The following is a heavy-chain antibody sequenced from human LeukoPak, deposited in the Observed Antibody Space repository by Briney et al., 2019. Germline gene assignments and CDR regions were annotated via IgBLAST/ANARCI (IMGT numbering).Heavy chain of an antibody. CDR1: GFTFSSHW. CDR2: INSDGSST. V-gene: IGHV3-74*01. D-gene: IGHD6-13*01. CDR3: ARGDAAGGD. Sequence: PGGSLRLSCAASGFTFSSHWMHWVRHAPGKGLVWVSRINSDGSSTRYADSVKGRFTISRDNAKNTLYLQMNSLRAEDTAVYYCARGDAAGGDWGQGTLVTVSS. J-gene: IGHJ4*02.